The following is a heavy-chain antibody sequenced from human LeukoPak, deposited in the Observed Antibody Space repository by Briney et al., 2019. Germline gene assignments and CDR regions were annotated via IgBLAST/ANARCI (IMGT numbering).Heavy chain of an antibody. CDR1: GYTFTTYG. D-gene: IGHD3-22*01. Sequence: ASVKVSCKTFGYTFTTYGITWVRQAPGQGLEWLGWISSYNGNTNYAQNLQGRVTMTTDTSTSTAYMELRSLRSDDTAVYFCARDPDSRGTEPPFFDHWGRGTLVTVSS. CDR2: ISSYNGNT. CDR3: ARDPDSRGTEPPFFDH. V-gene: IGHV1-18*01. J-gene: IGHJ4*02.